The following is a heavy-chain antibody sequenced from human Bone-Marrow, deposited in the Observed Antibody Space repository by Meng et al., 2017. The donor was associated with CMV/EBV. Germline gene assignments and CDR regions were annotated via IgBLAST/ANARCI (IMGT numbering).Heavy chain of an antibody. CDR1: GYIFTTYG. D-gene: IGHD4-17*01. CDR3: ATDVVPVTTGQRDF. Sequence: SCKASGYIFTTYGISWVRQAPGQGLEWIGRIKSESDGGIIDYAAPMKGGFTISRDDLKDTLYLQINSLRIEDTGMYYCATDVVPVTTGQRDFWGQGTLVTVS. J-gene: IGHJ4*02. V-gene: IGHV3-15*01. CDR2: IKSESDGGII.